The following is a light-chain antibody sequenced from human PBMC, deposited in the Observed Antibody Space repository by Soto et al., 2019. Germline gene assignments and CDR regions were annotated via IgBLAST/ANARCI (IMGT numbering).Light chain of an antibody. Sequence: EIVMTQSPATLSVSPGERATLSCRASQSVSSNLAWYQQKPGQAPRLLMSGASTRATGIPDRFSGSGSGKEFTLTISNLQSEDFAVYYCQQHHNWPPWTFRQGTKVEIK. CDR3: QQHHNWPPWT. CDR2: GAS. CDR1: QSVSSN. J-gene: IGKJ1*01. V-gene: IGKV3-15*01.